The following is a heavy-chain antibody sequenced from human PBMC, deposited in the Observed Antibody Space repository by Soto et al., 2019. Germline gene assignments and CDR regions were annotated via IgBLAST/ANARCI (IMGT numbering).Heavy chain of an antibody. D-gene: IGHD6-19*01. CDR3: AKALVWGSSGWPTAYFDY. J-gene: IGHJ4*02. Sequence: GGSLRLSCAASGFTFSSYGMHWVRQAPGKGLEWVAVISYDGSNKYYADSVKGRFTISRDNSKNTLYLQMNSLRAEDTAVYYCAKALVWGSSGWPTAYFDYWGQGTLVTVSS. V-gene: IGHV3-30*18. CDR1: GFTFSSYG. CDR2: ISYDGSNK.